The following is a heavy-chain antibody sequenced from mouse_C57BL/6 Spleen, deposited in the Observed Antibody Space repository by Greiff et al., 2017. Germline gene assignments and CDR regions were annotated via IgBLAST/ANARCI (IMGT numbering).Heavy chain of an antibody. Sequence: QVQLQQPGAELVRPGSSVKLSCKASGYTFTSYWMHWVKQRPIQGLEWIGNIDPSDSETHYNQKFKDKATLTVDKSSSTAYMQLSSLSSEDSAVYYCARRDPDYDTFAYWGQGTLVTVSA. D-gene: IGHD2-4*01. J-gene: IGHJ3*01. V-gene: IGHV1-52*01. CDR3: ARRDPDYDTFAY. CDR2: IDPSDSET. CDR1: GYTFTSYW.